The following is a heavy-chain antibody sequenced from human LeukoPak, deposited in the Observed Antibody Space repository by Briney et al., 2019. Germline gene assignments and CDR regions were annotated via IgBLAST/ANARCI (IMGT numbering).Heavy chain of an antibody. Sequence: SETLSLTCTVSGGSISSYYWSWIRQPPGQGLEWIGYIYYSGSTNYNPSLKSRVTISVDTSKNQFSLKLSSVTAADTAVYYCARMNQLPLPLVDYWGQGTLVTVSS. CDR1: GGSISSYY. V-gene: IGHV4-59*01. CDR2: IYYSGST. D-gene: IGHD2-2*01. J-gene: IGHJ4*02. CDR3: ARMNQLPLPLVDY.